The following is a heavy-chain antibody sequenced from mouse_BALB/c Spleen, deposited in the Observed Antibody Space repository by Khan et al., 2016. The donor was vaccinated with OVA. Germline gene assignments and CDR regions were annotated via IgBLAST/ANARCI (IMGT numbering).Heavy chain of an antibody. Sequence: EVELVESGGGLVQTGGSQKLSCAASGFTFSGFGMHWVRQTPEKGLEWVAYISDGSNTIYYADTVKGRFTISRDNPKNTLFLQMTSLRSEDTAMYYCARTGYYYFDYWGQGTTLTVSS. V-gene: IGHV5-17*02. CDR3: ARTGYYYFDY. CDR1: GFTFSGFG. CDR2: ISDGSNTI. D-gene: IGHD2-3*01. J-gene: IGHJ2*01.